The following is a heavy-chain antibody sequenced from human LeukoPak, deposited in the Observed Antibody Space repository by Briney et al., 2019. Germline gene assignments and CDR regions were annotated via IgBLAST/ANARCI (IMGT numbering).Heavy chain of an antibody. CDR2: ISGGGTST. D-gene: IGHD4-11*01. Sequence: PGGSLRLSCAASGFTFSHHAMSWVRQAPGKGLECVSSISGGGTSTYYADSVKGRFTISRDNSKNTLYLQMSSLRAEDTAIYYCANEYSKGDVWGQGTTVTVSS. V-gene: IGHV3-23*01. CDR3: ANEYSKGDV. CDR1: GFTFSHHA. J-gene: IGHJ3*01.